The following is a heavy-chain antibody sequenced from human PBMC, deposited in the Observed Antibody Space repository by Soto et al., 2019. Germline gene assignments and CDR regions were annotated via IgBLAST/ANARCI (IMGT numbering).Heavy chain of an antibody. CDR1: GFTFSSYA. D-gene: IGHD3-9*01. J-gene: IGHJ5*02. CDR2: ISGSGGST. CDR3: AKDPGYYDILTGYLPDWFDP. V-gene: IGHV3-23*01. Sequence: GGSLRLSCAASGFTFSSYAMSWVRQAPGKGLEWVSAISGSGGSTYYADSVKGRFTISRDNSKNTLYLQMNSLRAEDTAVYYCAKDPGYYDILTGYLPDWFDPWGQGTLVTVSS.